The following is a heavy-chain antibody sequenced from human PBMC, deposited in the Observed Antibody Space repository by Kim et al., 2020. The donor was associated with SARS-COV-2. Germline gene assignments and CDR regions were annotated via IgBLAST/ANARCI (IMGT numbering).Heavy chain of an antibody. CDR3: ATERTVTTGTTLYQGQRINWFDP. D-gene: IGHD4-17*01. CDR2: FDPEDGET. J-gene: IGHJ5*02. CDR1: GYTLTELS. V-gene: IGHV1-24*01. Sequence: ASVKVSCKVSGYTLTELSMHWVRQAPGKGLEWMGGFDPEDGETIYAQKFQGRVTMTEDTSTDTAYMELSSLRSEDTAVYYCATERTVTTGTTLYQGQRINWFDPWGQGTLVTVSS.